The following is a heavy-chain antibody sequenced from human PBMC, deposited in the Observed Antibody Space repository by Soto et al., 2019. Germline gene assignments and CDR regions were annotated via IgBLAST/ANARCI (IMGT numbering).Heavy chain of an antibody. Sequence: ASVKVSCKASGYAFTSYCISWVLQAPGQGLEWMGWISAYNGNTNYAQKLQGRVTMTTDTSTSTAYMELRSLRSDDTAVYYCARSLWFGEYPFPGYWGQGTLVTVSS. J-gene: IGHJ4*02. CDR3: ARSLWFGEYPFPGY. CDR2: ISAYNGNT. V-gene: IGHV1-18*01. CDR1: GYAFTSYC. D-gene: IGHD3-10*01.